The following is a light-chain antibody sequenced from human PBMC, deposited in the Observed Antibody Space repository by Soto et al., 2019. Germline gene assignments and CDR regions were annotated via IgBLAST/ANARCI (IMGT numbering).Light chain of an antibody. CDR2: GAS. CDR1: QSISRS. CDR3: QESYTALWGT. V-gene: IGKV1-39*01. Sequence: DIQMTQSPSSLSASVGDRVTITCRASQSISRSLNWYQRKLGKVPKVLIYGASSLQSGVPSRFSGSGSGTDFTLTISSLQPEDFETYYCQESYTALWGTFGQGTRVEI. J-gene: IGKJ1*01.